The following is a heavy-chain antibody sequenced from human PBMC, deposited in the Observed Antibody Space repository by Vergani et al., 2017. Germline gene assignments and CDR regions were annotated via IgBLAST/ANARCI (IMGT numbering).Heavy chain of an antibody. Sequence: EVQLLESGGGLVQPGGSLRLSCAASGFTVSSNYMSWVRQAPGKGLEWVSVSYSGGSTYYADSVKRRFTISRDNSKNTLYLQMNSLSAEDTAVYYCASHYYDSSGYYGTFDYWGQGTLVTVSS. V-gene: IGHV3-66*02. J-gene: IGHJ4*02. CDR1: GFTVSSNY. CDR3: ASHYYDSSGYYGTFDY. CDR2: SYSGGST. D-gene: IGHD3-22*01.